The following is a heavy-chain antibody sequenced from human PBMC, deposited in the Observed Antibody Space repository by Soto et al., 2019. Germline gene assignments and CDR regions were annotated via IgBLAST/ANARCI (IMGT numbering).Heavy chain of an antibody. CDR2: IIPIFGTA. D-gene: IGHD6-13*01. Sequence: QVQLVQSGAEVKKPGYSVKVSCKASGGTFSSYAISWERQAPGPGLEWMGGIIPIFGTANYAQKCQGRVTITADESTSRAYMELSSMRSEDTAVYYCARGAAPEAGTPRYYYYYGMDVWGQGTTVTVSS. CDR1: GGTFSSYA. CDR3: ARGAAPEAGTPRYYYYYGMDV. J-gene: IGHJ6*02. V-gene: IGHV1-69*01.